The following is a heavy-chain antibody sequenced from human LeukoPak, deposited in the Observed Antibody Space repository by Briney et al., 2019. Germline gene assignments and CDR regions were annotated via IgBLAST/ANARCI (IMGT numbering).Heavy chain of an antibody. Sequence: GGSLRLSCAASGFTFSDYYMSWIRQAPGKGLEWVSYISSSGSTIYYADSVKGRFTISRDNAKNSLYPQMNSLRAEDTAVYYRAGRDVVVTATRRLGDYWGQGTLVTVSS. D-gene: IGHD2-21*02. CDR2: ISSSGSTI. V-gene: IGHV3-11*01. J-gene: IGHJ4*02. CDR1: GFTFSDYY. CDR3: AGRDVVVTATRRLGDY.